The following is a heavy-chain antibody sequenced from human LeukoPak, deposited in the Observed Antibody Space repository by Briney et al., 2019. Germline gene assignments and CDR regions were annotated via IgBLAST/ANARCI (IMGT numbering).Heavy chain of an antibody. V-gene: IGHV4-34*01. D-gene: IGHD3-10*01. CDR3: ARGSLYVVRGLNWFDP. Sequence: PSETLSPTCAVYGGSFSGYYWSWIRQPPGKGLEWIGEINHSGSTNYNPSLKSRVTISVDTSKNQFSLKLSSVTAADTAVYYCARGSLYVVRGLNWFDPWGQGTLVTVSS. CDR1: GGSFSGYY. J-gene: IGHJ5*02. CDR2: INHSGST.